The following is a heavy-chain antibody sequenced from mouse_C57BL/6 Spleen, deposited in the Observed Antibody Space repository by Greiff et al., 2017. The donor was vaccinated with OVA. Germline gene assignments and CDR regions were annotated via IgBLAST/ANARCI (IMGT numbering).Heavy chain of an antibody. CDR2: IYPGDGDT. J-gene: IGHJ3*01. CDR3: ARRAYDYDVFAY. V-gene: IGHV1-82*01. Sequence: QVQLQQSGPELVKPGASVKISCKASGYAFSSSWMNWVKQRPGKGLEWIGRIYPGDGDTNYNGKFKGKATLTADKSSSTAYMQLISLTSEDSSVYFCARRAYDYDVFAYWGQGTLVTVSA. D-gene: IGHD2-4*01. CDR1: GYAFSSSW.